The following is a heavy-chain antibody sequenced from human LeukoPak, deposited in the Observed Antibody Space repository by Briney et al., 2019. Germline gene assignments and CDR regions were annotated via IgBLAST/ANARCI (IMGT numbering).Heavy chain of an antibody. CDR3: ARAFYGSGSYYNAPLCHY. CDR2: INSDGSST. Sequence: TGGSLRLSCAASGFTFSSYWMHWVRQAPGKGLVWVSRINSDGSSTTYADSVKGRFTISRDNAKNTLYLQMNSLRAEDTAVYYCARAFYGSGSYYNAPLCHYWGQGTLVTVSS. J-gene: IGHJ4*02. D-gene: IGHD3-10*01. CDR1: GFTFSSYW. V-gene: IGHV3-74*03.